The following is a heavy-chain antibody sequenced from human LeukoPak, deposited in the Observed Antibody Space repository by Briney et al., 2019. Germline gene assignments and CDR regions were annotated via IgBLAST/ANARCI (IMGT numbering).Heavy chain of an antibody. D-gene: IGHD6-13*01. Sequence: GASVKVSCKASGDTFSNYDVTWVRQAPGQGLEWMGRIIPVFDTAKYAQNFQGRVTMTTDVSSSTAYMELYSLRSEDTAVYYCALSAEKQLVYFDFWGQGTLVTVSS. V-gene: IGHV1-69*05. CDR1: GDTFSNYD. CDR2: IIPVFDTA. J-gene: IGHJ4*02. CDR3: ALSAEKQLVYFDF.